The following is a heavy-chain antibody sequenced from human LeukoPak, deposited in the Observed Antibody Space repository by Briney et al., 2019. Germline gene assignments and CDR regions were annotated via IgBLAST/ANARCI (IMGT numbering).Heavy chain of an antibody. V-gene: IGHV4-59*08. CDR3: ARHFRYSSSLGYYYYGMDV. Sequence: SETLSLTCTVSGGSISSYYWSWIRQPPGKGLEWIGYIYYSGSTNYNPSLKSRVTISVDTFKNQFSLKLSSVTAADTAVYYCARHFRYSSSLGYYYYGMDVWGQGTTVTVSS. CDR2: IYYSGST. J-gene: IGHJ6*02. CDR1: GGSISSYY. D-gene: IGHD6-6*01.